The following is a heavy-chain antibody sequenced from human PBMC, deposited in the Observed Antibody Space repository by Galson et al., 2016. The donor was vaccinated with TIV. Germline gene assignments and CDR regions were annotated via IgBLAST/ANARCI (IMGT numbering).Heavy chain of an antibody. D-gene: IGHD1-26*01. V-gene: IGHV3-30*07. CDR3: AREGGTYFDSYYYGMVV. CDR2: ISYDASNK. Sequence: SLRLSCAASEFTFSAYAMHWVCQAPGKGPEWVAIISYDASNKYYADSVKGRFTISRDNSKYTLYLQMNSLRVEDTAVYYCAREGGTYFDSYYYGMVVWGQGTTVTVSS. J-gene: IGHJ6*02. CDR1: EFTFSAYA.